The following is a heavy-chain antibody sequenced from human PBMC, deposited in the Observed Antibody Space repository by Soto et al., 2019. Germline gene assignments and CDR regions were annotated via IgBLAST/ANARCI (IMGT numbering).Heavy chain of an antibody. V-gene: IGHV3-23*01. CDR3: AKGDTAAAGTHYYYYGMDV. J-gene: IGHJ6*02. D-gene: IGHD6-13*01. CDR2: ISGSGGST. Sequence: EVQLLESGGGLVQPGGSLRLSCAASGFTFSSYAMSWVRQAPGKGLEWVSAISGSGGSTYYADSVKGRFTISRDNSKNTLYLEMNSLGAEDTAVYYCAKGDTAAAGTHYYYYGMDVWGQGTTVTVSS. CDR1: GFTFSSYA.